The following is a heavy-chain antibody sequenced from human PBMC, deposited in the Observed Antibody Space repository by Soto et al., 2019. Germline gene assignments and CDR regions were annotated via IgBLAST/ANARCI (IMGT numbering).Heavy chain of an antibody. CDR3: ANPLDPIVLMVSHSFDY. CDR2: ISGSGGST. D-gene: IGHD2-8*01. V-gene: IGHV3-23*01. J-gene: IGHJ4*02. Sequence: PGGSLRLSCAASGFTFSSYAMSWVRQAPGKGLEWVSAISGSGGSTYYADSVKGRFTISRDNSKNTLYLQMNSLRAEDTAVYYCANPLDPIVLMVSHSFDYWGQGPLVTVSS. CDR1: GFTFSSYA.